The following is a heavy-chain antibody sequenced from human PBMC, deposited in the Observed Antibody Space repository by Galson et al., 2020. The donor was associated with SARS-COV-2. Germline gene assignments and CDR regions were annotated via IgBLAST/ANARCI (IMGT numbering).Heavy chain of an antibody. CDR2: VYDSGAV. CDR3: ARDPKDGFGFFDP. CDR1: GASLSSGGIH. J-gene: IGHJ5*02. V-gene: IGHV4-31*03. D-gene: IGHD3-16*01. Sequence: ASETLSLTCSVSGASLSSGGIHWSWIRQYPGEGLEWIGVVYDSGAVMYNPSLKSRVTVSQDTSKNHFSLTLRSVTAADTAVYYCARDPKDGFGFFDPWGQGKLVTVSS.